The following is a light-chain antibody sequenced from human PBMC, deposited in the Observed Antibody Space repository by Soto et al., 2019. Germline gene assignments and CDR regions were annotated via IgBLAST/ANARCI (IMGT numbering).Light chain of an antibody. CDR2: KAS. CDR3: HQRNK. J-gene: IGKJ5*01. V-gene: IGKV1-5*03. CDR1: ESIDSW. Sequence: DIQMTQSPSTMSASVGDRVTITCRASESIDSWLAWHQQKPGRAPKLLISKASSLESGVPSRFSGSGFGTEFTLTISSLEPEDFAVYFCHQRNKFGQGTRLEIK.